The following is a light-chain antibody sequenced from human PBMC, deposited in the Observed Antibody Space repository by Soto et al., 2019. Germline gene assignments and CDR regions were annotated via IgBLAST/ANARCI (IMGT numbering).Light chain of an antibody. CDR2: DAA. J-gene: IGKJ4*01. CDR3: QQRASWPLT. CDR1: QYIGGY. V-gene: IGKV3-11*01. Sequence: EIVLTQSPATQSLSPGERATLSCRASQYIGGYLAWYQLRPGQGPRLLIFDAASRATGIPDRVSGSGSGTDFTLTISRLEPEDFAVYYCQQRASWPLTFGGGTKVEIK.